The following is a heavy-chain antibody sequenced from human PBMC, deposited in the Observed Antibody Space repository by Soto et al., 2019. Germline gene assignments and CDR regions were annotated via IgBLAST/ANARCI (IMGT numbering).Heavy chain of an antibody. Sequence: QVQLVESGGGVVQPGRSLRLSCAASGFMFRHHGMHWVRQAPGKGLEGVAGIWSDGNNRYYADSVKGRFTISRDNSKNTLYMQMNSLRAEDTAVYYCVRGDNWNDEASDYWGQGTLVTVSS. CDR2: IWSDGNNR. CDR1: GFMFRHHG. CDR3: VRGDNWNDEASDY. D-gene: IGHD1-1*01. J-gene: IGHJ4*02. V-gene: IGHV3-33*01.